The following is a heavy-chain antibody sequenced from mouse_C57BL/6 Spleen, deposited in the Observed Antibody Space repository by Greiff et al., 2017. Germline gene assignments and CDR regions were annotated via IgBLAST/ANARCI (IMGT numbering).Heavy chain of an antibody. CDR3: ARETYDYDGYWYFDV. J-gene: IGHJ1*03. Sequence: QVQLQQSGAELVKPGASVKMSCKASGYTFTSYWITWVKQRPGQGLEWIGDIYPGSGSTNYNEKFKSKATLTVDTSSSTAYMQLSSLTSEDSAVYYCARETYDYDGYWYFDVWGTGTTVTVSS. D-gene: IGHD2-4*01. V-gene: IGHV1-55*01. CDR2: IYPGSGST. CDR1: GYTFTSYW.